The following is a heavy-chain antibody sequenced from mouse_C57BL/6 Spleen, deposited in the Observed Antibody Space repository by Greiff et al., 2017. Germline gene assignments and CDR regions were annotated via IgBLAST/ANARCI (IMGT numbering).Heavy chain of an antibody. CDR2: INYDGSST. J-gene: IGHJ2*01. CDR3: AREVYGKGDYFDY. Sequence: EVKLMESEGGLVQPGSSMKLSCTASGFTFSDYYMAWVRQVPEKGLEWVANINYDGSSTYYLDSLKSRFIISRDNATNILYLQMSSLKSEDTATYYCAREVYGKGDYFDYWGQGTTLTFSS. V-gene: IGHV5-16*01. D-gene: IGHD2-1*01. CDR1: GFTFSDYY.